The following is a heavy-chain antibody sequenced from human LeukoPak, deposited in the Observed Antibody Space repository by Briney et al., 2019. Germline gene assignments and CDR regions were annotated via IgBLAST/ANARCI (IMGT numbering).Heavy chain of an antibody. D-gene: IGHD3-9*01. V-gene: IGHV3-43*02. J-gene: IGHJ6*02. CDR1: GFTFDDYA. CDR3: AKDLMYYDILTGHYASYYYYGMDV. CDR2: ISGDGGST. Sequence: PGGSLRLSCAASGFTFDDYAMHWVRQAPGKGLEWVSLISGDGGSTYYADSVKGRFTISRDNSKNSLYLQMNSLRTEDTALYYCAKDLMYYDILTGHYASYYYYGMDVWGQGTTVTVSS.